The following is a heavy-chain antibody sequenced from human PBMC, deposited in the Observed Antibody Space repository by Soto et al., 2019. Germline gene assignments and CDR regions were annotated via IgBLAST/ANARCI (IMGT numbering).Heavy chain of an antibody. J-gene: IGHJ4*02. V-gene: IGHV3-23*01. CDR1: EFTFNSYA. CDR3: AKYDDILTGYFDY. CDR2: ISGSGGST. Sequence: GGSLRLSCAASEFTFNSYAMSWVRQAPGKGLEWVSAISGSGGSTYYADSVKGRFTISRDNSKNTLYLQMNSLRAEDTAVYYCAKYDDILTGYFDYWGQGTLVTVSS. D-gene: IGHD3-9*01.